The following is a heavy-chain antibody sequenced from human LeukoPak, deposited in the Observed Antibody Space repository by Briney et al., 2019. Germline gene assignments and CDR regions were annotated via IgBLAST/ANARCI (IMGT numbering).Heavy chain of an antibody. CDR2: ISTSSSYI. V-gene: IGHV3-21*01. CDR3: ARHRGQYSYYYYGMDV. J-gene: IGHJ6*02. Sequence: AGSLRLSCAASGFTFSSYSMNWVRQAPGKGLEWVSSISTSSSYIYYADSVKGGFTISRDNAQTPQYLQMNSLSAEDTAVYYCARHRGQYSYYYYGMDVWGQEDTGSDSS. CDR1: GFTFSSYS.